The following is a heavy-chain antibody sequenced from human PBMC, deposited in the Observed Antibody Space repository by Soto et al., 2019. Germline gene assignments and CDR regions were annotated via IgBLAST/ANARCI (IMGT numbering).Heavy chain of an antibody. CDR3: ARDQVSSSWYGYYYYYGMDV. CDR1: WDSFSSNSAA. CDR2: TYYRSKWYN. Sequence: SQPLSLTCSISWDSFSSNSAACNCIRQSPSRGLEWLGRTYYRSKWYNDYAVSVKSRITINPDTSKNQFSLQLNSVTPEDTAVYYCARDQVSSSWYGYYYYYGMDVWGQGTTVTVSS. J-gene: IGHJ6*02. D-gene: IGHD6-13*01. V-gene: IGHV6-1*01.